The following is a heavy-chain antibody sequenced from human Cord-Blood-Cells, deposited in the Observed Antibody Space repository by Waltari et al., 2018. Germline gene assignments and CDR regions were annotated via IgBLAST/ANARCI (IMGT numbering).Heavy chain of an antibody. J-gene: IGHJ4*02. CDR3: ARDPYDSSGYYFDY. V-gene: IGHV3-30-3*01. Sequence: QVQLVESGGGVVQPGRSLRLSCAASGFTFSSYAMLWVRQAPGKGLGWVAVISYDGSNKYYADSVKGRFTISRDNSKNTLYLQMNSLRAEDTAVYYCARDPYDSSGYYFDYWGQGTLVTVSS. CDR1: GFTFSSYA. D-gene: IGHD3-22*01. CDR2: ISYDGSNK.